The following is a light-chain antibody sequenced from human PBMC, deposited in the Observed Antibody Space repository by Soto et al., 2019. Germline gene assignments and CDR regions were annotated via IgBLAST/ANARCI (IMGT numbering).Light chain of an antibody. V-gene: IGKV1-8*01. CDR3: QQYYSYPQT. CDR1: QGMSSY. J-gene: IGKJ1*01. Sequence: AIRMTQSPSSLSASTGDRVTITCRPRQGMSSYLAWYQQKPGKAPKLLIYASSTLEIWIPSRFRCSGSGTDFTLNISCLQSEDFATYYCQQYYSYPQTFGQGTKVEIK. CDR2: ASS.